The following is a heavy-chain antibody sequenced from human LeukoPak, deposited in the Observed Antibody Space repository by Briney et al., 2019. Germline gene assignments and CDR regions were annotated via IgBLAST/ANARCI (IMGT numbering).Heavy chain of an antibody. CDR1: GYTFTSYF. CDR2: INPSDDTM. V-gene: IGHV1-46*01. Sequence: ASVKVSCKASGYTFTSYFMHWVRQAPGQGLEWMGIINPSDDTMSYAQKFQGRVTMTRDTSTSTVYMEMSSLTSEDTAVYYCARETGAHCGGGTCYYHGMDVWGQGTTVTVFS. J-gene: IGHJ6*02. D-gene: IGHD2-15*01. CDR3: ARETGAHCGGGTCYYHGMDV.